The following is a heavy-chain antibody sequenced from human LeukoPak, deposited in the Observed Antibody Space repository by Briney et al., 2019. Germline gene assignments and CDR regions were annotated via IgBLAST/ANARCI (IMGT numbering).Heavy chain of an antibody. J-gene: IGHJ3*02. CDR3: ARGDYDFWSGSTPNAFDI. Sequence: SETLSLTCAVYGGSFSGYYWSWIRQPPGKGLEWIGEINHSGSTNYNPSLKSRVTISVDTSKNQFSLKLSSVTAADTAVYYCARGDYDFWSGSTPNAFDIWGQGTTVTVSS. CDR2: INHSGST. D-gene: IGHD3-3*01. V-gene: IGHV4-34*01. CDR1: GGSFSGYY.